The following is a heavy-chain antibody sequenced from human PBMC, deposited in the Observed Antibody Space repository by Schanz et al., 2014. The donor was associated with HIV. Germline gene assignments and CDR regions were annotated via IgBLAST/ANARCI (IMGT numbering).Heavy chain of an antibody. CDR2: INPNSGGT. CDR3: AKGQDWPGPQLDH. V-gene: IGHV1-2*02. CDR1: GYTFTSYY. D-gene: IGHD3-9*01. J-gene: IGHJ4*03. Sequence: QVQLVQSGAELKKPGASVKVSCKASGYTFTSYYIHWVRQAPGQGLEWMGWINPNSGGTNYAQKFQGRVTMTTDTSTTTAYMELRSLRSDDTAVYYCAKGQDWPGPQLDHWGHGSLVIVSS.